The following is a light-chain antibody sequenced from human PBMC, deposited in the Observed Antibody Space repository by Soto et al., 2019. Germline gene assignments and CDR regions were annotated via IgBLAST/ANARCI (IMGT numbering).Light chain of an antibody. J-gene: IGLJ2*01. CDR2: DNN. Sequence: QSVLTQPPSVSGAPGQRVTISCTGSSSNIGAGYDVHWYQQRPGTAPKLLIYDNNKRPSGIPDRFSGSKSGTSATLGITGLQTGDEADYYCGTWDSSLSGVVFGGGTKLTVL. V-gene: IGLV1-51*01. CDR1: SSNIGAGYD. CDR3: GTWDSSLSGVV.